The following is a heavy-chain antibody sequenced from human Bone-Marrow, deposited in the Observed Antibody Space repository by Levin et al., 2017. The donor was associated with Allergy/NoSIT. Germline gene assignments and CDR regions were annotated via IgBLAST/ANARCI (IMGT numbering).Heavy chain of an antibody. D-gene: IGHD2-2*01. CDR2: IRSKAYGGTT. CDR1: GFTFGDYA. V-gene: IGHV3-49*03. J-gene: IGHJ5*02. Sequence: PGGSLRLSCTASGFTFGDYAMSWFRQAPGKGLEWVGFIRSKAYGGTTEYAASVKGRFTISRDDSKSIAYLQMNSLKTEDTAVYYCTRVGLRYCSSTSCYSGTNWFDPWGQGTLVTVSS. CDR3: TRVGLRYCSSTSCYSGTNWFDP.